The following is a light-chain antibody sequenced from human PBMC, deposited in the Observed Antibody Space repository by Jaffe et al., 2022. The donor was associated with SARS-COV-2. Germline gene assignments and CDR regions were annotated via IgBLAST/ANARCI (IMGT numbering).Light chain of an antibody. V-gene: IGKV3-20*01. CDR1: QSVSSNY. CDR2: GAS. J-gene: IGKJ2*01. CDR3: QQYGSSQEYT. Sequence: EIVLTQSPGTLSLSPGERATLSCRASQSVSSNYLAWYQQKPGQAPRLLIYGASSRATGIPDRFSGSGSGTDFTLTISRLEPEDFAVYYCQQYGSSQEYTFGQGTKLEIK.